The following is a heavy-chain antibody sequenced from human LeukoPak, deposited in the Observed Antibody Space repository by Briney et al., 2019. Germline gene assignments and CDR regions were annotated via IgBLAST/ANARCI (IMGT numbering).Heavy chain of an antibody. CDR1: GGSISNYY. V-gene: IGHV4-59*08. Sequence: SETLSLTCTVSGGSISNYYWSWIRQPPGKRLEWIGYIFYSGDTNYNPSLKSRVTISVDTSKNQFSLSLSSVTAADTAVYYCARHSGSSPHYFDYWGQGTPVTVSS. J-gene: IGHJ4*02. CDR2: IFYSGDT. D-gene: IGHD1-26*01. CDR3: ARHSGSSPHYFDY.